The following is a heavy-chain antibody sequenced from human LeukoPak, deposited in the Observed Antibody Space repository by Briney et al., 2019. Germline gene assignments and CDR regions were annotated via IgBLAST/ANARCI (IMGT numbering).Heavy chain of an antibody. Sequence: SQTLSLTCAVSGGSISSGGYSWSWIRQPPGKGLEWIGYIYHSGSTYYNPSLKSRVTISVDRSMNQFSLKLSSVTAADTAVYYCARGGSTYYYDSSGYPGSAFDIWGQGTMVTVSS. CDR3: ARGGSTYYYDSSGYPGSAFDI. CDR1: GGSISSGGYS. CDR2: IYHSGST. J-gene: IGHJ3*02. D-gene: IGHD3-22*01. V-gene: IGHV4-30-2*01.